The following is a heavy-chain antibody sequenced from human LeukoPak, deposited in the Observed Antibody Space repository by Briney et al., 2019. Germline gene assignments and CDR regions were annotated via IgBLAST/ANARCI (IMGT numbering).Heavy chain of an antibody. CDR3: ARDRGWNYPVWYFDL. J-gene: IGHJ2*01. CDR2: ISAYNGNT. D-gene: IGHD1-7*01. CDR1: GGTFSSYA. Sequence: ASVKVSCKASGGTFSSYAISWVRQAPGQGLEWMGGISAYNGNTNYAQKLQGRVTMTTDTSTSTAYMELRSLRSDDTAVYYCARDRGWNYPVWYFDLWGRGTLVTVSS. V-gene: IGHV1-18*01.